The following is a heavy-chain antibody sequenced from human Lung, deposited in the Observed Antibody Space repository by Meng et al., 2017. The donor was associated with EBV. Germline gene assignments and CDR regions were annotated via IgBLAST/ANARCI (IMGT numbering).Heavy chain of an antibody. CDR2: INRSGST. CDR1: GGPFSTYY. J-gene: IGHJ4*02. D-gene: IGHD6-19*01. CDR3: ARLYRGGWYL. V-gene: IGHV4-34*01. Sequence: QGQLQRWGAGLLKPSETRSRTCAVYGGPFSTYYWSWIRQPPGKGLEWIGEINRSGSTNYNPSLKSRLTVSMDTSKNQFSLKLSSVTAADTAVYYCARLYRGGWYLWGRGTLVTVSS.